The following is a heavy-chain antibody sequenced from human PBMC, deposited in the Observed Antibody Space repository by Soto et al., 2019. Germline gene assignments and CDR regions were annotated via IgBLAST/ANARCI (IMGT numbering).Heavy chain of an antibody. V-gene: IGHV3-43D*04. CDR3: AKDISAWQSHLYYYGMDV. Sequence: GGSLRLSCAASGFTLDDYAMHWVRQAPGKGLEWVSLISWDGGSTYYADSVKGRFTISRDNSKNSLYLQMNSLRAEDTALYYCAKDISAWQSHLYYYGMDVWGQGTTVTVSS. CDR1: GFTLDDYA. CDR2: ISWDGGST. J-gene: IGHJ6*02.